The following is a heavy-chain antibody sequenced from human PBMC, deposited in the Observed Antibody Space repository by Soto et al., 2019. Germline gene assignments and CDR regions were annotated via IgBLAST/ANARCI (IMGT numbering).Heavy chain of an antibody. V-gene: IGHV3-23*01. D-gene: IGHD3-9*01. CDR1: GFIFSSYA. CDR3: ARDLPPLVLTPNYGMDV. Sequence: PVWSLRLSCASSGFIFSSYAMSLVLHAPVKLLEWVSAISGSGGSTYYADSVKGRFTISRDNSKNTLYLQMNSLRAEDTAVYYCARDLPPLVLTPNYGMDVWGQGTTVTVSS. J-gene: IGHJ6*02. CDR2: ISGSGGST.